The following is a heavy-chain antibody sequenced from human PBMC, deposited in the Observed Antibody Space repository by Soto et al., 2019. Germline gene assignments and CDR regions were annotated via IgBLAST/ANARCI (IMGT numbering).Heavy chain of an antibody. D-gene: IGHD3-10*01. V-gene: IGHV1-69*13. J-gene: IGHJ4*02. CDR1: GGTFSSCA. CDR2: IIPIFGTA. CDR3: ARDGSGSYHPLDY. Sequence: SVKVSCKASGGTFSSCAISWVRQAPEQGLEWMGGIIPIFGTANYAQKFQGRVTITADESTSTAYMELSSLRSEDTAVYYCARDGSGSYHPLDYWGQGTLVTVSS.